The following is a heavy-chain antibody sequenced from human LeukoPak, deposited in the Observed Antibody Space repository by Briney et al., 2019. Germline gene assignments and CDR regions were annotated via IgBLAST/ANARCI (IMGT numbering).Heavy chain of an antibody. CDR3: ARGLGGYYFNY. V-gene: IGHV1-24*01. CDR1: GYTLTELS. Sequence: GASVKVSCKVSGYTLTELSMHWVRQAPGKGLEWMGGFDPEDGETIYAQKFQGRVTMTRDMSTSTVYMELSSLRSEDTAVYYWARGLGGYYFNYWGQGALVTVSS. CDR2: FDPEDGET. J-gene: IGHJ4*02. D-gene: IGHD3-22*01.